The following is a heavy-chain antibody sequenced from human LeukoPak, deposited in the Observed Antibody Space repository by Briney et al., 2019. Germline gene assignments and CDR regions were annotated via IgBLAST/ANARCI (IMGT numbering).Heavy chain of an antibody. J-gene: IGHJ4*02. Sequence: GGSLRLSCAASGFTFSSHAMGWVRQAPGKGLEWVSAIRGSGGSTYYADSVKGRFTISRDSSKNTLYLQMNSLRAEDTAVYYCAKDLVSGIVDYWGQGTLVTVSS. CDR2: IRGSGGST. CDR1: GFTFSSHA. D-gene: IGHD6-6*01. V-gene: IGHV3-23*01. CDR3: AKDLVSGIVDY.